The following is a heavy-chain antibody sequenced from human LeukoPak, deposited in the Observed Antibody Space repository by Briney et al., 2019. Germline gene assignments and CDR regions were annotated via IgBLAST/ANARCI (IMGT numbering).Heavy chain of an antibody. J-gene: IGHJ3*02. V-gene: IGHV1-18*04. CDR1: RYTFTSYS. D-gene: IGHD3-22*01. Sequence: ASVKVSCKASRYTFTSYSISWVRQAPGQGLEWMGWTIPYNGDTNYGQKFQGRVTMTADTSTSTAYMELRSLRSDDTAIYYCASPPGTYDSSARDDDFDIWGQGTMVTVSS. CDR3: ASPPGTYDSSARDDDFDI. CDR2: TIPYNGDT.